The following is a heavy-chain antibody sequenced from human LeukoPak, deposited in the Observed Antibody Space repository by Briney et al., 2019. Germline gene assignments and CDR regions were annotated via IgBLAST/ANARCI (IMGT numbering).Heavy chain of an antibody. J-gene: IGHJ4*02. CDR3: ARRRITIFGVVIIGSDYFDY. CDR1: GGSISSYY. D-gene: IGHD3-3*01. V-gene: IGHV4-59*12. Sequence: PSETLSLTCTVSGGSISSYYWSWIRQPPGKGLEWIAYIYYSGSTNYNPSLKSRVTISVDTSKNQFSLKLSSVTAADTAVYYCARRRITIFGVVIIGSDYFDYWGQGTLDTVSS. CDR2: IYYSGST.